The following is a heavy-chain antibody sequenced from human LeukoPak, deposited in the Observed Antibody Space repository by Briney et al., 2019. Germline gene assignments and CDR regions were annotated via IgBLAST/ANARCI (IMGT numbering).Heavy chain of an antibody. J-gene: IGHJ4*02. CDR3: ARDGMVRGVIIGYFDY. Sequence: GGSLRLSCTASGFMFSSYGMHWVRHAPGKGLDWMAYIQHDGSEQFYADSVRGRFTISRDNSKNTVYLQMNSLRAEDTALYYCARDGMVRGVIIGYFDYWGQGTLVTVSS. CDR2: IQHDGSEQ. V-gene: IGHV3-30*02. D-gene: IGHD3-10*01. CDR1: GFMFSSYG.